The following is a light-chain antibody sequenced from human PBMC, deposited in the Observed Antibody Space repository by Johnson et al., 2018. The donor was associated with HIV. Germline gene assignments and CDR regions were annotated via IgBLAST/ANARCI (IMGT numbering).Light chain of an antibody. CDR2: ENH. CDR1: SSNIGNNY. CDR3: GTWDSSLSAYYV. V-gene: IGLV1-51*02. J-gene: IGLJ1*01. Sequence: QSVLTQPPSVSAAPGQKVTISCSGSSSNIGNNYVSWYQQLPGTAPKLLIYENHKRPSGIPERFSGSKSGTSATLGITGLQTGDEADYYCGTWDSSLSAYYVFGTGTKVTVL.